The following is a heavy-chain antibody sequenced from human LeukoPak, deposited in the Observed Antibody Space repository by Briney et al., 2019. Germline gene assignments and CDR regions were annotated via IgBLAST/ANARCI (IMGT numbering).Heavy chain of an antibody. CDR2: ISYDGSNK. Sequence: QPGRSLRLSCAASGFTFSSYGMHWVRQAPGKGLEWVAVISYDGSNKYYADSVKGRFTISRDNSKNTLYLQMNSLRAEDTAVYYCAARIAVAGFDYWGQGTLVTVSS. D-gene: IGHD6-19*01. V-gene: IGHV3-30*03. CDR1: GFTFSSYG. J-gene: IGHJ4*02. CDR3: AARIAVAGFDY.